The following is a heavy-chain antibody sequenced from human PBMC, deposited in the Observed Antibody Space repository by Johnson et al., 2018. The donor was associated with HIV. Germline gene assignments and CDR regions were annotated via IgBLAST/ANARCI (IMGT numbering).Heavy chain of an antibody. J-gene: IGHJ3*02. CDR1: GFTFSSYA. CDR3: ATSGDKYSSNWGDAFDI. V-gene: IGHV3-9*01. CDR2: ISWNSGSI. Sequence: VQLVESGGGVVQPGRSLRLSCAASGFTFSSYAMHWVRQAPGKGLEWVSGISWNSGSIGYADSVKGRFTISRDNAKNSLSLQMNSLRAEDTAVYYCATSGDKYSSNWGDAFDIWGQGTMVTVSS. D-gene: IGHD6-13*01.